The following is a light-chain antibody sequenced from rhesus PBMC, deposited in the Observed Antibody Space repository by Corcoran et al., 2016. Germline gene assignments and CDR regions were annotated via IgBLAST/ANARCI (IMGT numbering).Light chain of an antibody. Sequence: DIQMTQSPSSLSASVGDTVTITCRGRQGSSSWLAWYQQKTGKAPKPLIYKASSLQSGVLSRFSGSGSGTAFTLTIRSLQSEDFATYYCQQYSRIPFTFGPGTKLDIK. CDR1: QGSSSW. CDR2: KAS. J-gene: IGKJ3*01. CDR3: QQYSRIPFT. V-gene: IGKV1-22*01.